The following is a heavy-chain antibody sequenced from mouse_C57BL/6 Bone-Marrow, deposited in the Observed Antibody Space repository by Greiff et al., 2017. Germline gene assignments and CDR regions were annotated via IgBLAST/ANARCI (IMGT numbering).Heavy chain of an antibody. CDR3: TIRSFITTVVSHFDY. CDR2: IDPETGGT. J-gene: IGHJ2*01. Sequence: VQLQQSGAELVRPGASVTLSCKASGYTFTDYEMHWVKQTPVHGLEWIGAIDPETGGTAYNQKFKGKAILTADKSSSTAYMELRSLTSEASAVYYCTIRSFITTVVSHFDYWGQGTTLTVSS. D-gene: IGHD1-1*01. V-gene: IGHV1-15*01. CDR1: GYTFTDYE.